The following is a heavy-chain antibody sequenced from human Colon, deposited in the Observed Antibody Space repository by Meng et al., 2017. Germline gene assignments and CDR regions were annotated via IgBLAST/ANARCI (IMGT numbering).Heavy chain of an antibody. CDR2: IIPIFGTA. J-gene: IGHJ4*02. CDR3: ASGDFCSGGSCYFPSDY. D-gene: IGHD2-15*01. Sequence: SVKVSCKASGCTFSSYAISWVRQAPGQGLEWMGGIIPIFGTANYAQKFQGRVTITADESTSTAYMELSSLRSEDTAVYYCASGDFCSGGSCYFPSDYWGQGTLVTVSS. CDR1: GCTFSSYA. V-gene: IGHV1-69*13.